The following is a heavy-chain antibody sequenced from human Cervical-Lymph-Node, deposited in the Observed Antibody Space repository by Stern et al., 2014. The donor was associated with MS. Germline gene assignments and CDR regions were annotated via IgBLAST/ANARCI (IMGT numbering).Heavy chain of an antibody. CDR2: ISYDGSNK. J-gene: IGHJ4*02. V-gene: IGHV3-30-3*01. Sequence: VQLVESGGGVVQPGRSLRLSCAASGFTFSSYAMHWVRQAPGKGLEWVAVISYDGSNKYYADSVKGRFTISRDNSKNTLYLQMNSLRAEDTAVYYCSGGDQPYFDYWGQGTLVTVSS. CDR1: GFTFSSYA. D-gene: IGHD4-17*01. CDR3: SGGDQPYFDY.